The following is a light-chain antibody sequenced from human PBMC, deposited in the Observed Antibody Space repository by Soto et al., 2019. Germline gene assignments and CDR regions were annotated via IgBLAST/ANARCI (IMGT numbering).Light chain of an antibody. CDR2: EVS. CDR3: CSYAGSSTHYV. Sequence: QSVLTQPASVSGSPGQSITMSCTGTSRDVGSYNLVSWYQQRPGKAPKLMIYEVSKRPSGVSNRFSGSKSGNTASLTISGLQAEDEADYYCCSYAGSSTHYVFGTGTKVTVL. CDR1: SRDVGSYNL. J-gene: IGLJ1*01. V-gene: IGLV2-23*02.